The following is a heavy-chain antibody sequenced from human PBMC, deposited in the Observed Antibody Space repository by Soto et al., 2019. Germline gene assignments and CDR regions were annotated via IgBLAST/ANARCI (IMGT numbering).Heavy chain of an antibody. V-gene: IGHV4-31*03. Sequence: QVQLQESGPGLVKPSQTLSLTCTVSGGSISSGGYSWSWIRQHPGKGLEWIGYIYYSGSTYYNPSLKSRVTITVETSKNQFSLKLSSVTAADTAVYYCARAGDYDILTGYYTGGGFDPWGQGTLVTVSS. CDR3: ARAGDYDILTGYYTGGGFDP. J-gene: IGHJ5*02. D-gene: IGHD3-9*01. CDR1: GGSISSGGYS. CDR2: IYYSGST.